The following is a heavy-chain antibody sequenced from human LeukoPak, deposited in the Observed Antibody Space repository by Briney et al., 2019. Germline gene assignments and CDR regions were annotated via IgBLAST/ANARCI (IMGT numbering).Heavy chain of an antibody. CDR2: ISYDGSKK. J-gene: IGHJ3*02. D-gene: IGHD3-10*01. CDR1: GFTFSSYS. V-gene: IGHV3-30-3*02. Sequence: GGSLRLSCAASGFTFSSYSMHWVRQAPGKGLEWVTLISYDGSKKYYADSVMGRFTVARDNSKNTLYLQMNSLRAEDTAVYYCAKRLLWFGESDAFDIWGQGTMVTVSS. CDR3: AKRLLWFGESDAFDI.